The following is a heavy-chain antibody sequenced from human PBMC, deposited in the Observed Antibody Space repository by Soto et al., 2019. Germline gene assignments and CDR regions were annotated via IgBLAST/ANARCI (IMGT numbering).Heavy chain of an antibody. CDR2: ISGSGGGT. CDR3: AKVSLGATTITDYYYYGMDV. V-gene: IGHV3-23*01. CDR1: GFTFSSYA. J-gene: IGHJ6*02. Sequence: GGSLRLSCAASGFTFSSYATTWVRQTPGKGLEWVSGISGSGGGTYYADSVKGRFTISRDSSKSTLYLQMNGLRAGDTAVYYCAKVSLGATTITDYYYYGMDVWGQGTTVTVSS. D-gene: IGHD1-26*01.